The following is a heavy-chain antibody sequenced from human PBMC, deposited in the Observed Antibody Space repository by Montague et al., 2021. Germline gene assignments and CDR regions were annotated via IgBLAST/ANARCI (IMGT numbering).Heavy chain of an antibody. CDR3: TKDQDDYGDYVDWVDT. D-gene: IGHD4-17*01. CDR2: ITSGGST. Sequence: SLRLSCAASGFPFSSYAMSWVRQAPGKGLEWVSSITSGGSTYYADSVTGRFTISRDNSKNTLYLQMNSLRAKDTAVYYCTKDQDDYGDYVDWVDTWGQGTLVTVSS. J-gene: IGHJ5*02. V-gene: IGHV3-23*01. CDR1: GFPFSSYA.